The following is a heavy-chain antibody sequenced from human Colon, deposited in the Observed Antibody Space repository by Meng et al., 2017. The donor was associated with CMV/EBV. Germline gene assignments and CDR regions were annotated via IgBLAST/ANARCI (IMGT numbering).Heavy chain of an antibody. J-gene: IGHJ4*02. V-gene: IGHV3-53*01. Sequence: GESLKISCVASGFTFNIGHMNWVRQAPGKGLEWVSVICDGDHADYADFVRGRFTMSRDNAKNSVYLQMDSLRAEDTAVYYCARDLGDFWSGYQLDYWGQGTQVTVSS. CDR1: GFTFNIGH. CDR2: ICDGDHA. D-gene: IGHD3-3*01. CDR3: ARDLGDFWSGYQLDY.